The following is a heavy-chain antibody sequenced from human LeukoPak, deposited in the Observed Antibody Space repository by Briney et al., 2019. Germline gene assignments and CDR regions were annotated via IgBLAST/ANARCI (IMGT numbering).Heavy chain of an antibody. Sequence: PGGSLRLSCAASGFTFSTYAMSWVRQTPEKGLEWVSAISGSGGSTYYADSVKGRFSISRDNSKNTLYLQMNSLRAEDTAVYYCAKAENGLDYWGQGTLVTVSS. D-gene: IGHD2-8*01. CDR2: ISGSGGST. V-gene: IGHV3-23*01. CDR1: GFTFSTYA. CDR3: AKAENGLDY. J-gene: IGHJ4*02.